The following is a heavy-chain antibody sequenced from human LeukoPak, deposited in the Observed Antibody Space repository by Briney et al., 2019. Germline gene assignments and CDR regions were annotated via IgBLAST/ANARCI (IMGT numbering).Heavy chain of an antibody. D-gene: IGHD3-10*02. V-gene: IGHV3-30*18. CDR3: AEIGITMIGGV. J-gene: IGHJ6*04. CDR2: ISYDGSNK. CDR1: GFTFHSYG. Sequence: GGSVRLSCAASGFTFHSYGMHRVRQAPGKGLEWVAVISYDGSNKYYADSVKGRFTISRDNSKTTLYLQMNSVRAEDTAVYYCAEIGITMIGGVWGKGTPVTISS.